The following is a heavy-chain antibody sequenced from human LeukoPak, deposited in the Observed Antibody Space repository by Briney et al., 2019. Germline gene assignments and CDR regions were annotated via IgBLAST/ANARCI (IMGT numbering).Heavy chain of an antibody. Sequence: SETLSLTCVVSGYSISSGYYWGWVRQPPGKGLEWIGSIYHSGSTYYNPSLKSRVTISVDTSKNQFSLKLSSVTAADTAVYYCARARREMVGYWGQGTLVTVSS. CDR1: GYSISSGYY. CDR2: IYHSGST. J-gene: IGHJ4*02. V-gene: IGHV4-38-2*01. CDR3: ARARREMVGY. D-gene: IGHD5-24*01.